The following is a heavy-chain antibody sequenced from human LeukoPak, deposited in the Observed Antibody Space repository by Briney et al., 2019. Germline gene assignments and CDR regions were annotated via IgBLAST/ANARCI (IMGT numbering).Heavy chain of an antibody. V-gene: IGHV4-34*01. CDR3: ARGRYCSSTSCYGVLLYYFDY. CDR1: GGSFSGYY. D-gene: IGHD2-2*01. Sequence: SETLSLTCAVYGGSFSGYYWSWIRQPPGKGLEWIEEINHSGSTNYNPSLKSRVTISVDTSKNQFSLKLSSVTAADTAVYYCARGRYCSSTSCYGVLLYYFDYWGQGTLVTVSS. J-gene: IGHJ4*02. CDR2: INHSGST.